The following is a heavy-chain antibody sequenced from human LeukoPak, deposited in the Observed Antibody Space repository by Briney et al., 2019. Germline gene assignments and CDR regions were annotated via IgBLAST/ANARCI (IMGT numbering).Heavy chain of an antibody. CDR2: IDGGVSST. V-gene: IGHV3-74*01. J-gene: IGHJ4*02. CDR3: TRGRYYFDR. Sequence: PGGSLRLSCAASGFTFSTYWMHWVRQAPGKGLVWVSRIDGGVSSTIYADSVKGRFTISRDNAKNTLYLQMNSLTAEDTAVYYCTRGRYYFDRWGQGTLVTVSS. CDR1: GFTFSTYW. D-gene: IGHD4-17*01.